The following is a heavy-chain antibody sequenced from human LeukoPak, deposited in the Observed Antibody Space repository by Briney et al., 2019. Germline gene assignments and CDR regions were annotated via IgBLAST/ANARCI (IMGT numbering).Heavy chain of an antibody. Sequence: GRSLRLSCAASGFTFSNYAMHWVRQAPGKGLEWVAVISYDGTNKYYADSVKGRFIISRDNSKNTMYLQMNSLRAEDTAMYYCARAPMSYDSSGFGGAFDIWGQGTMVTVSS. CDR3: ARAPMSYDSSGFGGAFDI. CDR2: ISYDGTNK. CDR1: GFTFSNYA. V-gene: IGHV3-30-3*01. D-gene: IGHD3-22*01. J-gene: IGHJ3*02.